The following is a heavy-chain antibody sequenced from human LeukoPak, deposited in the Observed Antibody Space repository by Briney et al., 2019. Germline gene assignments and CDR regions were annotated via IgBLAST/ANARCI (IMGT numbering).Heavy chain of an antibody. CDR3: AKDLSRRDYYYYYMDV. CDR2: IRYDGSNK. Sequence: GGSLRLSCAASGFTFSSYGMRWVRQAPGKGLEWVAFIRYDGSNKYYADSVKGRFTISRDNSKNTLYLQMNSLRAEDTAVYYCAKDLSRRDYYYYYMDVWGKGTTVTVSS. J-gene: IGHJ6*03. CDR1: GFTFSSYG. V-gene: IGHV3-30*02.